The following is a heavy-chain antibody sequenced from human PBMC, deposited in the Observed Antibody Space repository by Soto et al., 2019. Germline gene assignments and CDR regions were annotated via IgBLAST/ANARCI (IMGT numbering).Heavy chain of an antibody. CDR1: GYPFTRYA. CDR2: INAGNANT. J-gene: IGHJ4*02. Sequence: GASVKVSCKASGYPFTRYALHWVRQAPGQRLEWLGWINAGNANTKYSQKFQGRVTITRDTSASTAYMELSSLRSEDTALYYCARDLYYGSGTYNYFDYWGQGTQVTVSS. CDR3: ARDLYYGSGTYNYFDY. D-gene: IGHD3-10*01. V-gene: IGHV1-3*01.